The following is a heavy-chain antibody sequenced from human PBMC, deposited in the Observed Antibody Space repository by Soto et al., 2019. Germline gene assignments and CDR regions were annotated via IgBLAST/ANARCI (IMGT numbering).Heavy chain of an antibody. V-gene: IGHV4-30-2*01. Sequence: QLQLQESGSGLVKPSQTLSLTWAVSGGSISSGGYSWSWIRQPPGKGLEWIGYIYHGESTYYNPSLKSRVTISVDRSKNQFSLKLSSVTAADTAVYYCARAEGGIFDYWGQGTLVTVSS. J-gene: IGHJ4*02. CDR2: IYHGEST. CDR3: ARAEGGIFDY. CDR1: GGSISSGGYS.